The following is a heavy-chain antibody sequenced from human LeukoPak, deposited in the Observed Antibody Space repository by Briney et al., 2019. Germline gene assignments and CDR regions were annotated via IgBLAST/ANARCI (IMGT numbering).Heavy chain of an antibody. D-gene: IGHD5-24*01. J-gene: IGHJ4*02. CDR1: GFTFSSYW. CDR2: IKQDGSEK. Sequence: GGCLRLSCAASGFTFSSYWMSWVRQAPGKGLEWVANIKQDGSEKYYVDSVKGRFTISRDNAKNSLYLQMNSLRAEDTAVYYCARGGPFRDGYKVYWGQGTLVTVSS. CDR3: ARGGPFRDGYKVY. V-gene: IGHV3-7*01.